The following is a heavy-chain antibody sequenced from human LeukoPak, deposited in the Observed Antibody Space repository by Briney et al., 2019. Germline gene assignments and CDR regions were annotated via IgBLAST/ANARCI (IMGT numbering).Heavy chain of an antibody. V-gene: IGHV3-21*01. J-gene: IGHJ4*02. D-gene: IGHD5-12*01. CDR2: ISSSSSYI. CDR1: GFTFSSYS. CDR3: AKEEFEWLRFWHIDY. Sequence: PGGSLRLSCAASGFTFSSYSMNWVRQAPGKGLEWVSSISSSSSYIYYADSVKGRFTISRDNAKNSLYLQMNSPRAEDTAVYYCAKEEFEWLRFWHIDYWGQGTLVTVSS.